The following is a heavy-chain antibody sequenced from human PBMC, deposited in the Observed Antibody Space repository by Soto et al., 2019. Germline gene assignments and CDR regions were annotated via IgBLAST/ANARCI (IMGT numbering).Heavy chain of an antibody. CDR2: IIPIFGTA. CDR1: GGTFSSYA. J-gene: IGHJ6*02. Sequence: QVQLVQSGAEVKKPGSSVKVSCKASGGTFSSYAISWVRQAPGQGLEWMGGIIPIFGTANYAQKFQGRVTITADESTCTAYMELSSLRSEDTAVYYWARGRGPTVTTGNGMDVWGQGTTVTVSS. CDR3: ARGRGPTVTTGNGMDV. V-gene: IGHV1-69*01. D-gene: IGHD4-17*01.